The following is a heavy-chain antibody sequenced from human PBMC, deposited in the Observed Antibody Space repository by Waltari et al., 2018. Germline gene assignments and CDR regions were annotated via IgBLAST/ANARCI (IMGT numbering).Heavy chain of an antibody. CDR1: GGSFGGYY. Sequence: QVHLQQWGAGLLKPSETLSLTCAVYGGSFGGYYWSWIRQPPGKGLEWIGHIDQNEHTTYNPSLKDRLTISVDRSQKTFTLTLTSVTAADTGVYFCASTPLFYYDTSGYSFWGQGTLVTVSS. V-gene: IGHV4-34*01. J-gene: IGHJ4*02. D-gene: IGHD3-22*01. CDR3: ASTPLFYYDTSGYSF. CDR2: IDQNEHT.